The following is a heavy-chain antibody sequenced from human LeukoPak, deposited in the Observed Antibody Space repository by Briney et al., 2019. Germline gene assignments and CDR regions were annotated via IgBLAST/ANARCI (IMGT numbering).Heavy chain of an antibody. D-gene: IGHD2-2*02. CDR3: ARASRWACSSTSCYSRYYYMDV. Sequence: SVKVSCKASGGTFSSYAISWVRQAPGQGLEWMGGIIPIFGTANYAQKFQGRVTITTDESTSTAYMELSSLRSEDTAVYYCARASRWACSSTSCYSRYYYMDVWGKGTTVTVSS. V-gene: IGHV1-69*05. CDR1: GGTFSSYA. J-gene: IGHJ6*03. CDR2: IIPIFGTA.